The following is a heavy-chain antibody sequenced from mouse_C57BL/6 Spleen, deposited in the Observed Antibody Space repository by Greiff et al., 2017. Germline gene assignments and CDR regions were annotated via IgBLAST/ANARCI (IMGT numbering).Heavy chain of an antibody. CDR1: GYTFTSYW. V-gene: IGHV1-53*01. Sequence: QVQLQQPGTELVKPGASVKLSCKASGYTFTSYWMHWVKQRPGQGLEWIGNINPSNGGTNYNEKFKSKATLTVDKSSSTAYMQLSSLTSEDSAVYYCARWGNSYQRIYYAMGYWGQGTSVTVSS. CDR3: ARWGNSYQRIYYAMGY. J-gene: IGHJ4*01. D-gene: IGHD1-1*01. CDR2: INPSNGGT.